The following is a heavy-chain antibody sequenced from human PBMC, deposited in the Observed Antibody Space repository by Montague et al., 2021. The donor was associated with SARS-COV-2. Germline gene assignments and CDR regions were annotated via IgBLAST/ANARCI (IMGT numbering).Heavy chain of an antibody. Sequence: SETLSLTCTVSGASISRSSYYWGWIRQPPGKGLEWIGNIYYSGNTHYNPSLKSRVTISVDTSKNQFSLTLSSVTAADTAIYYCARQGNSGNPIDYWGQGTLVTVSS. D-gene: IGHD3-10*01. J-gene: IGHJ4*02. CDR3: ARQGNSGNPIDY. CDR2: IYYSGNT. CDR1: GASISRSSYY. V-gene: IGHV4-39*01.